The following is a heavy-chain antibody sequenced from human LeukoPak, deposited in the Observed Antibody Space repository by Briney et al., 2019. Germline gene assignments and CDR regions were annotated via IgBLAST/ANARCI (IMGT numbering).Heavy chain of an antibody. D-gene: IGHD3-22*01. CDR1: GGSFSGYY. Sequence: SETLSPTCAVYGGSFSGYYWSWIRQPPGKGLEWIGEINHSGSTNYNPSLKSRVTISVDTSKNQFSLKLSSVTAADTAVYYCARGRAGWYYDSSAWVLYGMDVWGQGTTVTVSS. V-gene: IGHV4-34*01. CDR3: ARGRAGWYYDSSAWVLYGMDV. J-gene: IGHJ6*02. CDR2: INHSGST.